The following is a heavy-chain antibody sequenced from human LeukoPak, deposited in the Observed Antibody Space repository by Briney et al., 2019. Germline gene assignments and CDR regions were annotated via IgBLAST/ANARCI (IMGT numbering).Heavy chain of an antibody. CDR2: IKGDGSEK. Sequence: TGGSLRLSCAASGFTFSNYWMNWVRQAPGKGLEWVANIKGDGSEKWYVDSVKGRFTISRDNARNLLHLQMNRLRVEDTAVYYCTRGHHNDPSAWGQGTQVTVSA. J-gene: IGHJ5*02. D-gene: IGHD1-1*01. CDR3: TRGHHNDPSA. V-gene: IGHV3-7*01. CDR1: GFTFSNYW.